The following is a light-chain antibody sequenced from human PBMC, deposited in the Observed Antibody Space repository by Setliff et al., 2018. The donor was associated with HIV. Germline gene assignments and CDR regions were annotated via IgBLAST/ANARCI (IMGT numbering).Light chain of an antibody. CDR3: SSYTNSGTL. J-gene: IGLJ2*01. CDR2: DVI. V-gene: IGLV2-14*03. CDR1: SSDIGANNY. Sequence: QSALTQPASASGSPGQSITISCTGTSSDIGANNYVSWYQQHPDTAPKLILYDVIKRPSGISNRFSGSKSGNTASLTISGLQAEDEADYYCSSYTNSGTLIGGGTKVTVL.